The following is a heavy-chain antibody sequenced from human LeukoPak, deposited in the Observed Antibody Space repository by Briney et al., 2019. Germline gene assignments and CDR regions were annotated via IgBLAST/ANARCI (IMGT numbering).Heavy chain of an antibody. J-gene: IGHJ4*02. V-gene: IGHV3-74*01. Sequence: PGGSLRLSCAASGFTFSSYWMYWVRQAPGKGLVWVSRINMDGFSISYADSVKGRFTISRDNAKNTLYLQMNSLRAEDTAVYYCVRAIAAARDYWGQGTLATVSS. CDR2: INMDGFSI. D-gene: IGHD6-13*01. CDR3: VRAIAAARDY. CDR1: GFTFSSYW.